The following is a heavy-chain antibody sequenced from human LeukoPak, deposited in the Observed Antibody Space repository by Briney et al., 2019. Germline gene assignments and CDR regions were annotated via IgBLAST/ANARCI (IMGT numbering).Heavy chain of an antibody. CDR3: GINRLGKALDI. CDR2: IGPKRGDT. Sequence: ASVKVSCKASGYTFTDYFIHWVRQAPGQGLEWMGWIGPKRGDTSYSQKFQGWVTVTRDSSISTAYMELSRLRSDDTAVYYCGINRLGKALDIWGQGTMVTVPS. J-gene: IGHJ3*02. CDR1: GYTFTDYF. V-gene: IGHV1-2*04. D-gene: IGHD7-27*01.